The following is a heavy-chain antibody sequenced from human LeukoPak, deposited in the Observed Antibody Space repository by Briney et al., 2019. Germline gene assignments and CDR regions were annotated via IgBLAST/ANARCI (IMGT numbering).Heavy chain of an antibody. Sequence: GASVKVSCKASGGTFSSYAISWVRQAPGQGLEWMGGIIPIFGTANYAQKFQGRVTITADESTSTAYMELSSLRSEDTAVYYCARIAVAGLAPDYWGQGTLVTVSS. CDR2: IIPIFGTA. CDR1: GGTFSSYA. J-gene: IGHJ4*02. V-gene: IGHV1-69*13. CDR3: ARIAVAGLAPDY. D-gene: IGHD6-19*01.